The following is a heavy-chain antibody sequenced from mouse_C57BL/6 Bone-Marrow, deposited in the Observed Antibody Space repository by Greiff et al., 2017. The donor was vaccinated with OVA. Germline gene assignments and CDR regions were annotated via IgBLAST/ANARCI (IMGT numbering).Heavy chain of an antibody. V-gene: IGHV1-72*01. D-gene: IGHD2-12*01. CDR2: IDPDSGGT. CDR3: ARNDDFDY. CDR1: GYTFTSYW. J-gene: IGHJ2*01. Sequence: QVQLQQPGAELVKPGASVKLSCKASGYTFTSYWMHWVKQRPGRGLERIGRIDPDSGGTKYNEKFKSKATLTVDKPSSTAYMQLSSLTAEDSAVYYCARNDDFDYWGQGTTLTVSS.